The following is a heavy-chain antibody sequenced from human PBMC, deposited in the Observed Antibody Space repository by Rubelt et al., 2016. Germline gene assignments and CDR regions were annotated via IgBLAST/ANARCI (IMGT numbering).Heavy chain of an antibody. CDR3: ARGRRGSSSWLGRDYYGMDV. CDR1: GGSFSGYY. J-gene: IGHJ6*02. D-gene: IGHD6-13*01. V-gene: IGHV4-34*01. CDR2: INHSGST. Sequence: QVQLQQWGAGLLKPSETLSLTCAVYGGSFSGYYWSWIRQPPGKGLEWIGEINHSGSTNYNPSLKSRGTISVCTTKNQFPLKLSSVTAADTAVYYCARGRRGSSSWLGRDYYGMDVWGRGTTVTVSS.